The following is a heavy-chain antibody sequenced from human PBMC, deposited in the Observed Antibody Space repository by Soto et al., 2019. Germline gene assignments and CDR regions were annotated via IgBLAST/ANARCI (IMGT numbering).Heavy chain of an antibody. D-gene: IGHD3-22*01. Sequence: PGESLKISCKGSGYSFTSYWIGLMRQMPGKGLEWMGIIYPGDSDTRYSPSFQGQVTISADKSISTAYLQWSSLKASDTAVYYCAGSGYYHNSGMDVWGQGTTVTVSS. CDR1: GYSFTSYW. V-gene: IGHV5-51*01. CDR3: AGSGYYHNSGMDV. J-gene: IGHJ6*02. CDR2: IYPGDSDT.